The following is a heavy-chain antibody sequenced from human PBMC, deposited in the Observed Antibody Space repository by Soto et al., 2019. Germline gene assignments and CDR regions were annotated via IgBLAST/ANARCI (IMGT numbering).Heavy chain of an antibody. D-gene: IGHD3-10*01. J-gene: IGHJ4*01. CDR3: ARNYGPGYTFES. CDR2: IYYSGST. V-gene: IGHV4-59*08. Sequence: PSETLSLTCTVSGGSISSYYWSWIRQPPGKGLEWIGYIYYSGSTNYNPSLKSRVTISVDTSKNQFSLKLSSVTAADTAVYYCARNYGPGYTFESWGQGTLVTVSS. CDR1: GGSISSYY.